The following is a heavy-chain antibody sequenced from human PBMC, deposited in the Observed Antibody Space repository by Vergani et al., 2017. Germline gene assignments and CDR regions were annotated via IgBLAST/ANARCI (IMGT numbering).Heavy chain of an antibody. CDR3: ARDTRGVTAMAYSYYYGMDV. CDR2: IYYSGST. D-gene: IGHD5-18*01. J-gene: IGHJ6*02. Sequence: QVQLQESGPGLVKPSQTLSLTCTVSGGSISSGGYYWSWIRQHPGKGLEWIGYIYYSGSTYYNPSLKSRVTISVDTSKNRFSLKLSSVTAADTAVYYCARDTRGVTAMAYSYYYGMDVWGQGTTVTVSS. CDR1: GGSISSGGYY. V-gene: IGHV4-31*03.